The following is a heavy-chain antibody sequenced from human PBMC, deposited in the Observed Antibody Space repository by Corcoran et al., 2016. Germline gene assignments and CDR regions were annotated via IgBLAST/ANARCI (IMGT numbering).Heavy chain of an antibody. CDR1: GGSVPSNSAA. Sequence: QVQLQQSGPGLVKPSHTLSLTCAISGGSVPSNSAAWNGLRESPSSGVEGLGRTYYRSKWYNDYAGSVKSRITTNADTSKNQFSLHLNSVTPEDTAIYYCARNSATAGSYVDYWGQGALVTVSS. D-gene: IGHD1-26*01. CDR2: TYYRSKWYN. J-gene: IGHJ4*02. V-gene: IGHV6-1*01. CDR3: ARNSATAGSYVDY.